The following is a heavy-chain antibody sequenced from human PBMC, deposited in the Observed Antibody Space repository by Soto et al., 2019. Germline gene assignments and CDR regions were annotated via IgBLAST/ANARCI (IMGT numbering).Heavy chain of an antibody. CDR3: ARHHTGGYYCDY. Sequence: EVQLVESGGGLVQPGGTLRLSCAASGFTFSNYWMTWVRQAPGQGLEWVANMNQDGSEKNYVDSVKGRSTISRANAKNERFLQLNSQRAEDTAVYYFARHHTGGYYCDYWGQGTLVILS. D-gene: IGHD2-8*02. CDR2: MNQDGSEK. J-gene: IGHJ4*02. V-gene: IGHV3-7*05. CDR1: GFTFSNYW.